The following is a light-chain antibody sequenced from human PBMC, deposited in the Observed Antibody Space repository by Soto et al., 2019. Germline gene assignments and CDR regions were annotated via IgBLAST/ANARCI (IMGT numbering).Light chain of an antibody. Sequence: QSALTQPPSVSGSPGQSGTISCTGTSSDVGSYNRVSWYQQPPGTAPKLMIYEVSNRPSGVPDRFSGSKSGNTASLTISGLQAEDEADYYCSSYTSSSTFGFGTGTKVTVL. J-gene: IGLJ1*01. CDR3: SSYTSSSTFG. CDR2: EVS. V-gene: IGLV2-18*02. CDR1: SSDVGSYNR.